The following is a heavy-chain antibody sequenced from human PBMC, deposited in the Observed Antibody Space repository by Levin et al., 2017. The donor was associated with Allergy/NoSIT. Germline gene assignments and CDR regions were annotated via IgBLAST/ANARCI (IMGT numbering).Heavy chain of an antibody. Sequence: KASETLSLTCTVSGASISSHYWNWVRQPPGKGLEWIGYIHTSGSSDNNPSLKSRVTMSTDTSKNQFFLRLASVTAADTAVYYCARGSVRMDDYWGQGTLVTVSS. J-gene: IGHJ4*02. CDR3: ARGSVRMDDY. CDR2: IHTSGSS. CDR1: GASISSHY. V-gene: IGHV4-59*11. D-gene: IGHD2-15*01.